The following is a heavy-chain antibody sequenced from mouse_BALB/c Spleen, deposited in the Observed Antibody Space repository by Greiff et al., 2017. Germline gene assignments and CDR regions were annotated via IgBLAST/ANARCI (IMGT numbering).Heavy chain of an antibody. V-gene: IGHV1-7*01. D-gene: IGHD2-1*01. Sequence: VQLVESGAELAKPGASVKMSCKASGYTFTSYWMHWVKQRPGQGLEWIGYINPSTGYTEYNQKFKDKATLTADKSSSTAYMQLSSLTSEDSAVYYCASYYLSWFAYWGQGTLVTVSA. J-gene: IGHJ3*01. CDR1: GYTFTSYW. CDR2: INPSTGYT. CDR3: ASYYLSWFAY.